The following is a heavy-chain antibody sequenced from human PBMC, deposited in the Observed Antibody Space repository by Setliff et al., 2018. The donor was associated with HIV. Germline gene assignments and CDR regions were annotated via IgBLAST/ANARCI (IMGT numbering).Heavy chain of an antibody. J-gene: IGHJ5*02. Sequence: ASVKVSCKASGGTFSSYALTWVRQAPGQGLEWMGWINPNSGGTNYAQNFQGRVTMTGDTSISTAYMELSRLRSDDTAVLFCARDIGITTTGKGWFEPWGQGTQVTVSS. CDR2: INPNSGGT. V-gene: IGHV1-2*02. CDR3: ARDIGITTTGKGWFEP. D-gene: IGHD1-1*01. CDR1: GGTFSSYA.